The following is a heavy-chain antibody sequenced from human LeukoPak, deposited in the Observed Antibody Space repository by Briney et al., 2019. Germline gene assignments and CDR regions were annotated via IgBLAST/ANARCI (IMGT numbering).Heavy chain of an antibody. CDR2: IIPILGIA. Sequence: GASVKVSCKASGGTFSSYAISWVRQAPGQGLEWMGRIIPILGIANYAQKFQGRVTITADKSTSTAYMELSSLRSEDTAVYYCARDREYSNIYFDYWGQGTLVTVSS. CDR3: ARDREYSNIYFDY. J-gene: IGHJ4*02. CDR1: GGTFSSYA. D-gene: IGHD6-6*01. V-gene: IGHV1-69*04.